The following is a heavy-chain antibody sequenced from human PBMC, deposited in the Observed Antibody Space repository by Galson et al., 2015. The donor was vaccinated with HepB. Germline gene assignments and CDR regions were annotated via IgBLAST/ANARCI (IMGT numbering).Heavy chain of an antibody. V-gene: IGHV3-30*01. J-gene: IGHJ4*02. CDR2: ISYDANDD. CDR3: ATLYCSSTNCYGVGDTDS. CDR1: GLTFRNYP. Sequence: SLRLSCAVSGLTFRNYPFHWVRQAPGKGLEWIGFISYDANDDFYAASMKSRFTLSRDNSRNTVYLQMDSLTAEDTATYYCATLYCSSTNCYGVGDTDSWGQGTQVTVSS. D-gene: IGHD2-2*01.